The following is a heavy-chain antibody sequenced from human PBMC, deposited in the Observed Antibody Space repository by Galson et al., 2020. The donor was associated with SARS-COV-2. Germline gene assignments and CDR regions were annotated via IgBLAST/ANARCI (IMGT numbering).Heavy chain of an antibody. V-gene: IGHV3-7*03. J-gene: IGHJ4*02. D-gene: IGHD2-15*01. CDR1: GFTFSSYW. Sequence: GESLKISCAASGFTFSSYWMSWVRQAPGKGLEWVANIKQDGSEKYYVDSVKGRFTISRDKAKNSLYLQMNSLRAEDTAVYYCARDAYCSGGSCYFPGFDYWGQGTLVTVSS. CDR2: IKQDGSEK. CDR3: ARDAYCSGGSCYFPGFDY.